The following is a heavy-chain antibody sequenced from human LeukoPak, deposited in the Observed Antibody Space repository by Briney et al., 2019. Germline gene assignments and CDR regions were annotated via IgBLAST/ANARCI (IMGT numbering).Heavy chain of an antibody. V-gene: IGHV1-2*02. D-gene: IGHD2-15*01. J-gene: IGHJ5*02. CDR1: GYTFTGYY. Sequence: GASVKVSCKASGYTFTGYYMHWVRQAPGQGFEWMGWINPNSGGTNYAQKFQGRVTMTRDTSISTAYMELSRLRSDDTAVYYCARDLGGCSGGSCYENWFDPWGQGTLVTVSS. CDR3: ARDLGGCSGGSCYENWFDP. CDR2: INPNSGGT.